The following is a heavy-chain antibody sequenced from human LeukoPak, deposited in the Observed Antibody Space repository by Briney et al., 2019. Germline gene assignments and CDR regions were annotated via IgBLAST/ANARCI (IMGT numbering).Heavy chain of an antibody. D-gene: IGHD2-15*01. CDR2: ISYDGSNK. CDR1: GFTFSSYA. V-gene: IGHV3-30-3*01. J-gene: IGHJ4*02. CDR3: ARVGNCSGGSCYFDY. Sequence: GGSLTLSCAASGFTFSSYAMHWVRQAPGKGLEWVAVISYDGSNKYYADSVKGRFTISRDNSKNTLYLQMNSLRAEDTAVYYCARVGNCSGGSCYFDYWGQGTLVTVSS.